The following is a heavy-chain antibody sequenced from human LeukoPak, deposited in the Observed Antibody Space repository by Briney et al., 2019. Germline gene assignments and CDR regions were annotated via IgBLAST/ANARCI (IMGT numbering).Heavy chain of an antibody. CDR2: ISGSGGST. Sequence: GGSLRLSCAASGFTFSSYAMSWVRQAPGKGLEWVSAISGSGGSTYYADSVKGRFTISRDNSKNTLYLQMNSLRAEDTAVYYCAKEGIEAVAGRRPGILFAYWGQGTLVTVSS. V-gene: IGHV3-23*01. CDR1: GFTFSSYA. D-gene: IGHD6-19*01. CDR3: AKEGIEAVAGRRPGILFAY. J-gene: IGHJ4*02.